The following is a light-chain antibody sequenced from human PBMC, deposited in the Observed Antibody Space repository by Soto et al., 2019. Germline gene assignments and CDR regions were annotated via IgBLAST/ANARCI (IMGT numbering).Light chain of an antibody. V-gene: IGLV2-14*03. J-gene: IGLJ1*01. CDR1: SSDVDAYNF. Sequence: QSVLTQPASVSGSPGQSIAISCTGTSSDVDAYNFVSWYQHHPGKAPKLMIFDVSNRPSGVSNRFSGSKSGNTASLTISRLQAEDEADYYCTSYTTSSTYVFGTGTKVTVL. CDR2: DVS. CDR3: TSYTTSSTYV.